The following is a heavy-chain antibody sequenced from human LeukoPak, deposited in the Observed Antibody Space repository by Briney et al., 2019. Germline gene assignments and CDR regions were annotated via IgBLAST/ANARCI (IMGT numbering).Heavy chain of an antibody. CDR2: IIPIFGTA. V-gene: IGHV1-69*05. CDR1: GGTFSSYA. J-gene: IGHJ3*02. CDR3: AMGYCSSTSCYIGDAFDI. Sequence: GASVKVSCKASGGTFSSYAISWVRQAPGQGLGWMGGIIPIFGTANYAQKFQGRVTITTDESTSTAYMELSSLRSEDTAVHYCAMGYCSSTSCYIGDAFDIWGQGTMVTVSS. D-gene: IGHD2-2*02.